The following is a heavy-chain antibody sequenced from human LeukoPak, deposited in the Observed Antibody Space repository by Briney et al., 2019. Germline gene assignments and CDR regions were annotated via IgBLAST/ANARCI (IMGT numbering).Heavy chain of an antibody. CDR2: INHSGST. CDR1: GGSFSGYY. CDR3: ARADYGSQKWFDH. J-gene: IGHJ5*02. D-gene: IGHD4-17*01. V-gene: IGHV4-34*01. Sequence: SETLSLTCAVYGGSFSGYYWSWIRQPPGKGLEWIGEINHSGSTNYNPSLKSRVTISVDTSKNQFSLKLSSVTAADTAVYYCARADYGSQKWFDHWGQGTLVTVSS.